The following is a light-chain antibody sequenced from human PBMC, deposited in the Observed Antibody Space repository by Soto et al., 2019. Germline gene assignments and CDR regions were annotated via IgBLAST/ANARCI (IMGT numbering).Light chain of an antibody. CDR3: ASWDDDLKGPV. CDR2: DVS. V-gene: IGLV2-14*03. J-gene: IGLJ2*01. CDR1: SFDVGGYYH. Sequence: QSALTQPASVSGSPGQSITISCTGTSFDVGGYYHVSWYEQHPGKAPKLIIYDVSNRPSGVSNRFSGSKSGTSASLAISGLQSEDEADYYCASWDDDLKGPVFGRGTQLTVL.